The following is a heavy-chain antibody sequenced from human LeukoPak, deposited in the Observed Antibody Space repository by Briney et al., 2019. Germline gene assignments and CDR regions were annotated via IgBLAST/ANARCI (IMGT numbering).Heavy chain of an antibody. J-gene: IGHJ4*02. D-gene: IGHD3-3*01. CDR3: ARGTTYDFWSGYYTGGRLYFDY. CDR2: INHSGST. Sequence: SETLSLTCAVYGGSFSGYYWSWIRQPPGKGLEWSGEINHSGSTNYNPSLKSRVTISVDTSKNQFSLKLSSVTAADTAVYYCARGTTYDFWSGYYTGGRLYFDYWGQGTLVTVSS. V-gene: IGHV4-34*01. CDR1: GGSFSGYY.